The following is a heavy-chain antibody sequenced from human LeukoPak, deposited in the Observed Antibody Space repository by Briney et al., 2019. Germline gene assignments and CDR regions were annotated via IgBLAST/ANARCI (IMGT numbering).Heavy chain of an antibody. CDR2: ISGTNGIT. J-gene: IGHJ3*02. D-gene: IGHD2-2*03. Sequence: PGGSLRLSCAASGFSFSTTDMSWVRQTPGKGLEWVSGISGTNGITYYADPVKGRFTISRDNSKNTLYLQMHSLRAEDTAIYFCAKGGYFSFDMWGQGTKDTVSS. CDR1: GFSFSTTD. V-gene: IGHV3-23*01. CDR3: AKGGYFSFDM.